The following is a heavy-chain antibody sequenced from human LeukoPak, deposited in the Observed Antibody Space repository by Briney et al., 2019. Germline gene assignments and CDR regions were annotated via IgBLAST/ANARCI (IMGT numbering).Heavy chain of an antibody. CDR3: ARDPSLVGATQYYFDY. V-gene: IGHV3-11*01. CDR1: GFTFRDYY. Sequence: GGSLRLSCAASGFTFRDYYMSWIRQAPGKGPEWVSYISSSGSTIYYADSVKGRFTISRDNAKNSLYLQMNSLRAEDTAVYYCARDPSLVGATQYYFDYWGQGTLVTVSS. D-gene: IGHD1-26*01. J-gene: IGHJ4*02. CDR2: ISSSGSTI.